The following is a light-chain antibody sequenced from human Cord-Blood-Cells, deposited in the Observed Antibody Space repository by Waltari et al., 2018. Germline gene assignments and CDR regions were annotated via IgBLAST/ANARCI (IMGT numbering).Light chain of an antibody. Sequence: QSVLTQPPSASGTPGQRVTISCSGSSSNIGSNTVIWYQQLPGTAPKLLIYSNKRRPPGVPDRFAGSKSGTAASLAISGLQSEDEADYDGAAWDDSLNGVVFGGGTKLTVL. J-gene: IGLJ2*01. CDR2: SNK. CDR3: AAWDDSLNGVV. V-gene: IGLV1-44*01. CDR1: SSNIGSNT.